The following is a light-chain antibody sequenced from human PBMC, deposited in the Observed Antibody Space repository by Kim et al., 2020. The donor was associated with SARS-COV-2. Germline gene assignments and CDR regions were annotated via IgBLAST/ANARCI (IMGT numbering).Light chain of an antibody. V-gene: IGLV3-21*04. CDR2: YDT. CDR1: NMGRKS. J-gene: IGLJ3*02. Sequence: APGETARIPWGGDNMGRKSVRWYRRRPGQAPVAVMFYDTDRPSGIPERFAGSNSGNTATLTISRVEAGDEGDYLCQVWDSDSDHWVFGGGTQLTVL. CDR3: QVWDSDSDHWV.